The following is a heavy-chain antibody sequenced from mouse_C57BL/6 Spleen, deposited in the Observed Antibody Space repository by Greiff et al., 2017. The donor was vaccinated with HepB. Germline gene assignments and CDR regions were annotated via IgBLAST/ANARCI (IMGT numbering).Heavy chain of an antibody. J-gene: IGHJ2*01. V-gene: IGHV1-82*01. Sequence: QVQLQQPGAELVRPGSSVKISCKASGYAFSSSWMNWVKQRPGKGLEWIGRIYPGDGDTNYNGKFKGKATLTADKSSSTAYMQLSSLTSEDSAVYFCARGYYGLYYFDYWGQGTTLTVSS. CDR1: GYAFSSSW. CDR2: IYPGDGDT. D-gene: IGHD1-1*01. CDR3: ARGYYGLYYFDY.